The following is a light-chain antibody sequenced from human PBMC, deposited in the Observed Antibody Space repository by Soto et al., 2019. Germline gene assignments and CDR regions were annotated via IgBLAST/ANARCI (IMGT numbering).Light chain of an antibody. J-gene: IGKJ4*01. Sequence: EIVLTQSPATLSLSPGERATLSCRACQSVSSYLAWYQQKPGQAPRLLIYDASNRATGIPARFSGSGSGTDFTLTLSSLEPEDFAVYYCQQRSNWPLTFGGGTKVEIK. CDR3: QQRSNWPLT. CDR1: QSVSSY. CDR2: DAS. V-gene: IGKV3-11*01.